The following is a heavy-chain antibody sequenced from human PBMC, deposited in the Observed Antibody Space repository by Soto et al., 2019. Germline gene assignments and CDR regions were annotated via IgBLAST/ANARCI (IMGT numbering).Heavy chain of an antibody. D-gene: IGHD3-16*01. CDR1: GFIFSNYA. CDR2: VTSRGDTT. Sequence: EVQLLQSGGGLVQPGGSLRLSCAASGFIFSNYAMNWVRQAPGKGLEWVSIVTSRGDTTYYADSVKGRFTISRDNSKNTLYLQVNSLPAEDTAVYYCAKDRLGGGLDYGGQGTLVSVAS. J-gene: IGHJ4*02. CDR3: AKDRLGGGLDY. V-gene: IGHV3-23*01.